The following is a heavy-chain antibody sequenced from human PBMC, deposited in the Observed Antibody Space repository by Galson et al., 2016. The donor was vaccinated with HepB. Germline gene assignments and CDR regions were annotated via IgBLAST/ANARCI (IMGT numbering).Heavy chain of an antibody. Sequence: SLRLSCAASGFTFSSYGMHWVHQAPGKGLEWVAVISYDGSNKYYADSVKGRFTISRDNSKNTLYPQMNSLRAEDTAVYYCAKVRQLAYSYGMDVWGQGTTVTVSS. J-gene: IGHJ6*02. V-gene: IGHV3-30*18. CDR3: AKVRQLAYSYGMDV. D-gene: IGHD6-6*01. CDR1: GFTFSSYG. CDR2: ISYDGSNK.